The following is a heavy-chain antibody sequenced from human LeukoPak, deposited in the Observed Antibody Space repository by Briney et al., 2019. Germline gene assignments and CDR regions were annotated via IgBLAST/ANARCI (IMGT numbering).Heavy chain of an antibody. CDR2: IKQDGSEN. Sequence: GGSLRLSCAASGFTVSRNYMSWVRPAPGKGLEWVANIKQDGSENYYVDSVKGRFTISGDNAKNSLFLQMNSLRVEDTALYYCARAQTYGDSRLLLDYWGQGTLVTVSS. V-gene: IGHV3-7*03. D-gene: IGHD4-17*01. CDR3: ARAQTYGDSRLLLDY. CDR1: GFTVSRNY. J-gene: IGHJ4*02.